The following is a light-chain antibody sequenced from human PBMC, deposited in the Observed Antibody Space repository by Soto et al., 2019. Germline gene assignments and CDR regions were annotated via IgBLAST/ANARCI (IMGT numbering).Light chain of an antibody. J-gene: IGKJ3*01. Sequence: LTQSAAALSLSQRERATLSCRASQTVSSYLAWYQQKPGQAPRLLIYDASTRATGIPARFSGSGSGTDFALTITSLEAEDFAVYCCQDHALSLHTFCPGTKVDI. V-gene: IGKV3-11*01. CDR3: QDHALSLHT. CDR1: QTVSSY. CDR2: DAS.